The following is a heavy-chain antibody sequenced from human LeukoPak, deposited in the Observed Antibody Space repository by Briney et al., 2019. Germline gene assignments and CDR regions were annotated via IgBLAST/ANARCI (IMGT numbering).Heavy chain of an antibody. J-gene: IGHJ5*02. D-gene: IGHD3-10*01. CDR2: ISGSRGST. Sequence: GGSLRLSCAASGFTFSSYAMSWVRQAPGKGLEWVSAISGSRGSTYYADSVKGRFTISRDNSKNTLYLQMNSLRAEDTAVYYCAKDGYMWGSGSYYREDNWFDPWGQGTLVTVSS. CDR1: GFTFSSYA. CDR3: AKDGYMWGSGSYYREDNWFDP. V-gene: IGHV3-23*01.